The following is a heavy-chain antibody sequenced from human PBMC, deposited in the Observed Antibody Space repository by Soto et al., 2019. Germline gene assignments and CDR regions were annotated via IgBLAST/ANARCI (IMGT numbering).Heavy chain of an antibody. CDR1: GFTFSTYA. CDR3: AKDAILVGVYYFDY. J-gene: IGHJ4*02. V-gene: IGHV3-23*01. Sequence: PGGSLRLSCADSGFTFSTYAMTWVRQAPGKGLEWVSGVSGGGGRTYYADSVKGRFTISRDNSKNTLYLQMNSLRAEDTAVYYCAKDAILVGVYYFDYWGQGTLVTVSS. D-gene: IGHD2-15*01. CDR2: VSGGGGRT.